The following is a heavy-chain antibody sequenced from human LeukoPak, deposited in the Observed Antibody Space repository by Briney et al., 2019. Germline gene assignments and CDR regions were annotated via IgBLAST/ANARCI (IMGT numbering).Heavy chain of an antibody. V-gene: IGHV3-30*02. CDR2: IRYDGSNK. J-gene: IGHJ4*02. D-gene: IGHD3-22*01. Sequence: GSLRLSCAASGFTFSSYGMHWVRQAPGKGLEWVAFIRYDGSNKYYADSVKGRFTISRDNSKNTLYLQMNSLRAEDTAVYYCAKDSSRAYYYDSSGYLFDYWGQGTLVTVSS. CDR3: AKDSSRAYYYDSSGYLFDY. CDR1: GFTFSSYG.